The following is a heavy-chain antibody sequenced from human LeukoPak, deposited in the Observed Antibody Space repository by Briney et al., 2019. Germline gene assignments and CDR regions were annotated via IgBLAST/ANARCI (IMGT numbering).Heavy chain of an antibody. D-gene: IGHD2-2*01. Sequence: SETLSLTCAVYGGSFSGYYWSWIRQPPGKGLEWIGEINHSGGTNYNPSLKSRVTISVDTSKNQFSLKLSSVTAADTAVYYCARDSTSWYNAFDVWGRGTMVTVSS. J-gene: IGHJ3*01. V-gene: IGHV4-34*01. CDR2: INHSGGT. CDR1: GGSFSGYY. CDR3: ARDSTSWYNAFDV.